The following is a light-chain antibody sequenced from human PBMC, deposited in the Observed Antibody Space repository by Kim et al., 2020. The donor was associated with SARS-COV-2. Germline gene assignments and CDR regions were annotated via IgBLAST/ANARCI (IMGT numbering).Light chain of an antibody. CDR2: EVN. Sequence: GQSITSSCTGTSSDIGTYSHVSWYQQHPGKAPKLMVFEVNKRPSGVSNRFSGSKSGNTASLTISGLQAEDEADYYCCSYASSITFVFGTGTKVTVL. CDR1: SSDIGTYSH. V-gene: IGLV2-23*02. J-gene: IGLJ1*01. CDR3: CSYASSITFV.